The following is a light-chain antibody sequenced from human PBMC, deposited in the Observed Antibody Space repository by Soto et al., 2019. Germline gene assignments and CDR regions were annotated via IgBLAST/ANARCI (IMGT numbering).Light chain of an antibody. CDR2: EVN. V-gene: IGKV2D-29*02. CDR1: ESLLHSDGKTY. J-gene: IGKJ5*01. Sequence: IVMTHTPLSLSATPLHPAYISCRSSESLLHSDGKTYLYWYLQKPGQSPQLLICEVNIRFSGVTDRFSGGGSGKDFTLKIRRVQAEDVAPYYCMKSMQLQITCGNGQRRALK. CDR3: MKSMQLQIT.